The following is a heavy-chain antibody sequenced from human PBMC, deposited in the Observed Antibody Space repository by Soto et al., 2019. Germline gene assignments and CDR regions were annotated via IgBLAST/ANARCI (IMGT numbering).Heavy chain of an antibody. V-gene: IGHV3-33*01. J-gene: IGHJ4*02. CDR3: ARPLGYCSSTSCYSWAYFDY. D-gene: IGHD2-2*01. CDR1: GFTFSSYG. Sequence: GGSLRLSCAASGFTFSSYGMHWVRQAPGKGLEWVAVIWYDGSNKYYADSVKGRFTISRDNSKNTLYLQMNSLRAEDTAVYYCARPLGYCSSTSCYSWAYFDYWGQGTLVTVSS. CDR2: IWYDGSNK.